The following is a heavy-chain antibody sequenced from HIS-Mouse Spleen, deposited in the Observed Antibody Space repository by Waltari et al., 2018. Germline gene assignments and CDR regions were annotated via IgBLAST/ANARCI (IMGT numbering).Heavy chain of an antibody. D-gene: IGHD6-13*01. J-gene: IGHJ2*01. V-gene: IGHV4-39*07. CDR1: GGSISSSSYY. CDR3: AREIPYSSSWYDWYFDL. CDR2: SYYSGST. Sequence: QLQLQESGPGLVKPSETLSLTCTVSGGSISSSSYYWGWIRQPPGKGLEWIGSSYYSGSTYYHPSLKGRVTISVDTSKNQFSLKLSAVTAADTAVYYCAREIPYSSSWYDWYFDLWGRGTLVTVSS.